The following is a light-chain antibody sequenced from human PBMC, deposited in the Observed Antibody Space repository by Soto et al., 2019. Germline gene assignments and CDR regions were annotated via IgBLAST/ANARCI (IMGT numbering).Light chain of an antibody. CDR3: QQYNNWPRT. CDR2: GAS. J-gene: IGKJ1*01. CDR1: QSVSSSY. V-gene: IGKV3-15*01. Sequence: IVLTQSPGTLSLSPGERATLSCRASQSVSSSYLAWYQQKPGQAPRLLIYGASTRATGIPARFSGSGSGTEFTLTISSLQSEDFAVYYCQQYNNWPRTFGQGTKLDI.